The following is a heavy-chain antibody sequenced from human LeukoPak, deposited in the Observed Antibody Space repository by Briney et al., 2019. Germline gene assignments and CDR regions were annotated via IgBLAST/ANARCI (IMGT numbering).Heavy chain of an antibody. V-gene: IGHV3-30*18. CDR3: AKDLSGYNSRRKNYYYYYGMDV. Sequence: GGSLRLSCAASGFTFSSYGMHWVRQAPGKGLEWVAAISYDGSNKYYADSVKGRFTISRDNSKNTLYLQMNSLRAEDTAVYYCAKDLSGYNSRRKNYYYYYGMDVWGQGTTVTVSS. D-gene: IGHD5-12*01. J-gene: IGHJ6*02. CDR2: ISYDGSNK. CDR1: GFTFSSYG.